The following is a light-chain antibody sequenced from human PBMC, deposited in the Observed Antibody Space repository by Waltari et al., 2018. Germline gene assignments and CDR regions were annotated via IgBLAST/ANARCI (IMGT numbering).Light chain of an antibody. CDR2: GFS. V-gene: IGLV2-23*02. Sequence: QSALTQPASVSGSPGQSITISCTGTSSDVGGYDLVSWYPQHPGKVPTLMIYGFSKWTLGVSYRCSGSKSGNTASLTVSGLQTEDEADYYCSSYTGSGTFVVFGGGTKLTVL. J-gene: IGLJ2*01. CDR3: SSYTGSGTFVV. CDR1: SSDVGGYDL.